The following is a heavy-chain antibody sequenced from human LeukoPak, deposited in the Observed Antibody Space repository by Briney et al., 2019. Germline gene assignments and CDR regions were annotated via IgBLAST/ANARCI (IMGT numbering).Heavy chain of an antibody. CDR2: IIPIFGTA. J-gene: IGHJ4*02. CDR3: ARDRGYCSGGSCYAFDY. Sequence: SVKVSCKASGGTFSSYAISWVRQAPGQGLEWKGRIIPIFGTANYAQKFQGRVTITTDESTSTAYMELSSLRSEDTAVYYCARDRGYCSGGSCYAFDYWGQGTLVTVSS. V-gene: IGHV1-69*05. D-gene: IGHD2-15*01. CDR1: GGTFSSYA.